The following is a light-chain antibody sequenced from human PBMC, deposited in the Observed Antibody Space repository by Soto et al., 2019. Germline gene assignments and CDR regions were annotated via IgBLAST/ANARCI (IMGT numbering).Light chain of an antibody. CDR2: GAS. Sequence: EIVLTQSPGTLSFSPGERATLSCSASQSVTSSYLAWYQHKRGQAPRLLIYGASNRAPGIPAKFSGSGSGTDFTLTISSLEPEDFAVYYCHQRSSWPLTFGGGTKVDIK. V-gene: IGKV3D-20*02. CDR3: HQRSSWPLT. CDR1: QSVTSSY. J-gene: IGKJ4*01.